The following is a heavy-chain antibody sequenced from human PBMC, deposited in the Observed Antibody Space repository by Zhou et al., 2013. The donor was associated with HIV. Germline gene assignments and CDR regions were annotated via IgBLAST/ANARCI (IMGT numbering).Heavy chain of an antibody. CDR2: IIPILGIA. CDR3: ASERDSSSSGFYYYYMDV. V-gene: IGHV1-69*04. Sequence: QVQLVQSGAEVKKPGSSVKVSCRVSGDTFRSSYAFTWVRQAPGQGLEWMGRIIPILGIANYAQKFQGRVTITADKSTSTAYMELSSLRSEDTAVYYCASERDSSSSGFYYYYMDVWGKGTTVTVSS. J-gene: IGHJ6*03. D-gene: IGHD6-6*01. CDR1: GDTFRSSYA.